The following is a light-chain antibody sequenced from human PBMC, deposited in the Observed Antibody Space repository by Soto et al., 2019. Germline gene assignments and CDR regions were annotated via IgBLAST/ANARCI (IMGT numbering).Light chain of an antibody. J-gene: IGKJ1*01. CDR2: GAS. CDR3: QQYNNWPPMA. V-gene: IGKV3-15*01. Sequence: EIVMTQSPATLSVSPGERATLSCRASQSVSSNLAWYQQKPGQAPRLLIYGASTRATGIPARFSGSGSGKEFTLTFSSLQSEDFAVYYCQQYNNWPPMAFGQGTKVEIK. CDR1: QSVSSN.